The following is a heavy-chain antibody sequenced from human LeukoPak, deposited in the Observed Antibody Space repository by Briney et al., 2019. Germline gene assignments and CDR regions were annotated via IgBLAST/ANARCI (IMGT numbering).Heavy chain of an antibody. D-gene: IGHD6-19*01. V-gene: IGHV4-4*07. CDR3: ARRIGVAGHWYFDL. Sequence: SETLSLTCTVSGGSISSYYWSWIRQPAGKGLEWIGRVHISEPTNYNPSLKSRVTMSLDMSKNQFSLDLNSVTAADTAVYYCARRIGVAGHWYFDLWGRGALVTVSS. J-gene: IGHJ2*01. CDR2: VHISEPT. CDR1: GGSISSYY.